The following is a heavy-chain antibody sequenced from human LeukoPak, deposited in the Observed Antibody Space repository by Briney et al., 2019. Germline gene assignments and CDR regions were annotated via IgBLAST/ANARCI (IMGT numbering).Heavy chain of an antibody. Sequence: ASVKVSCKASGYTFISYGISWVRQAPGQGLEWVGWISAYNGNTNYAQKLQDRVTMTTDTSTSTAYMELRSLRSEDTVVYYCAKCLGGGNSFPLDYWGQGTLVTVSS. D-gene: IGHD5-18*01. CDR2: ISAYNGNT. CDR3: AKCLGGGNSFPLDY. V-gene: IGHV1-18*01. J-gene: IGHJ4*02. CDR1: GYTFISYG.